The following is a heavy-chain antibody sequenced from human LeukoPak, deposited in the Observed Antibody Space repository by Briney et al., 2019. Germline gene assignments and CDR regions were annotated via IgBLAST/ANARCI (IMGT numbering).Heavy chain of an antibody. CDR2: IKQDGSEK. Sequence: GGSLRLSCAASGFTFSGAWMSWVRQAPGKGLEWVANIKQDGSEKYYVDSVKGRFTISRDNAKNSLYLQMNSLRAEDTAVYYYARDPASGYDDFDYWGQGTLVTVSS. J-gene: IGHJ4*02. D-gene: IGHD5-12*01. CDR1: GFTFSGAW. V-gene: IGHV3-7*01. CDR3: ARDPASGYDDFDY.